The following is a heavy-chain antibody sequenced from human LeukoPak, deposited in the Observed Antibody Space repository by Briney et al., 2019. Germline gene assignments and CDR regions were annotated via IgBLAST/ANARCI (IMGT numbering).Heavy chain of an antibody. V-gene: IGHV3-23*01. D-gene: IGHD3-10*01. CDR2: ISGSGGST. J-gene: IGHJ4*02. CDR1: GFTFSSYA. Sequence: PPGGSLRLSCAASGFTFSSYAMSWVRQAPGKGLEWVSAISGSGGSTYYADSVKGRFTISRDNSKNTLYLQMNSLRAEDTAVYYCARDYYALPVGYFDYWGQGTLVTASS. CDR3: ARDYYALPVGYFDY.